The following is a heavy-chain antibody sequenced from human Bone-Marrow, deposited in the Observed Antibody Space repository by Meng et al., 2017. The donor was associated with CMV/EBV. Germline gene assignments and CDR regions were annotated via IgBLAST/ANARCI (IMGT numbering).Heavy chain of an antibody. V-gene: IGHV3-23*01. Sequence: GESLKISCAASGFIFSSYAMSWVRQAPGKGLEWVSTISGSGGGTYYADSVKGRFTISRDNAKNSLYLQMNSLRAEDTALYYCASILTSGTTVTPFDIWGQGTMVTVSS. D-gene: IGHD4-17*01. CDR1: GFIFSSYA. CDR3: ASILTSGTTVTPFDI. CDR2: ISGSGGGT. J-gene: IGHJ3*02.